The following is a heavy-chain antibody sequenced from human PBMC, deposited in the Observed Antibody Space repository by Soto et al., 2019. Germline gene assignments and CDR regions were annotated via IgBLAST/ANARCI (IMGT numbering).Heavy chain of an antibody. Sequence: PGGSLRLSCAASGFTFANAWMSWVRQAPGKGLEWVGRVRSKADGGTTDYAAPVKGRFTISRDDSENTLYPQMNSLKIDDTAVYYCRRDWDYPVLWGQGTLVTVSS. CDR3: RRDWDYPVL. CDR1: GFTFANAW. CDR2: VRSKADGGTT. D-gene: IGHD1-7*01. J-gene: IGHJ4*02. V-gene: IGHV3-15*01.